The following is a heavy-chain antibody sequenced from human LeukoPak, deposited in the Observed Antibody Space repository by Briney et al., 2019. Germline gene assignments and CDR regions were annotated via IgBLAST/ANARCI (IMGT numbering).Heavy chain of an antibody. Sequence: PGGSLRLSCAASGFTFSNYGIHWVRQAPGKGLEWVAFIQYDGSNKYYADSVKGRFTISRDNSKNTLYLQMNSLRAEDTAVYYCAKDQKSGYYDSSGPTYWGQGTLVTVSS. J-gene: IGHJ4*02. CDR1: GFTFSNYG. V-gene: IGHV3-30*02. CDR3: AKDQKSGYYDSSGPTY. CDR2: IQYDGSNK. D-gene: IGHD3-22*01.